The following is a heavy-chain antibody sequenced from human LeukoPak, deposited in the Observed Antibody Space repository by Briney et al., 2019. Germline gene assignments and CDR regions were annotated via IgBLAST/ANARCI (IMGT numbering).Heavy chain of an antibody. J-gene: IGHJ4*02. CDR1: GGSISSYY. Sequence: SETLSLTCSVSGGSISSYYWSWVRQPPGKGLEWVGYIYYSGSINNNPSLKSRVTISQDTSKNQFSLKLSSVTAADTAVYYCARQQYSISPLFHYWGQGTLVTVSS. D-gene: IGHD2-2*01. CDR3: ARQQYSISPLFHY. V-gene: IGHV4-59*08. CDR2: IYYSGSI.